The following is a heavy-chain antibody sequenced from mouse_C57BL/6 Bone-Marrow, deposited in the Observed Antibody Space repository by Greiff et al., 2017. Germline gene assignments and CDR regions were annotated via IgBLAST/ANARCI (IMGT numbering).Heavy chain of an antibody. CDR3: AREPYYYGSSDWYFDV. CDR2: IDPSDSYT. V-gene: IGHV1-59*01. Sequence: QVQLKQPGAELVRPGTSVTLSCKASGYTFTSYWMHWVKQRPGQGLEWIGVIDPSDSYTNYNQKFKGKATLTVDTSSSTAYMQLSSLTSEDSAVYYWAREPYYYGSSDWYFDVWGTGTTVTVSS. CDR1: GYTFTSYW. D-gene: IGHD1-1*01. J-gene: IGHJ1*03.